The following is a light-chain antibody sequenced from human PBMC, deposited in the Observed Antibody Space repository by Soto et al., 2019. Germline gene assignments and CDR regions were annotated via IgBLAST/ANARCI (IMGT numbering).Light chain of an antibody. V-gene: IGLV1-51*01. CDR3: GSWDSSLSAYV. CDR2: DDN. Sequence: QSVLTQPPSVSAAPGQEVTISCSGSSSNIGGNSVSWYQPLPGTAPKLLIYDDNKRPSGIPDRFSGSNSGTSATLGITGFQTGDEADYYCGSWDSSLSAYVFGTGTKVTVL. J-gene: IGLJ1*01. CDR1: SSNIGGNS.